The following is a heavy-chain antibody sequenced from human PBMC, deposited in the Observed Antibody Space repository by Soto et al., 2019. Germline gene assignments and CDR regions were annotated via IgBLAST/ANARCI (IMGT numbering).Heavy chain of an antibody. CDR3: ARGGGFFDY. V-gene: IGHV3-23*01. CDR1: GFTFSSYA. J-gene: IGHJ4*02. D-gene: IGHD3-10*01. Sequence: GGSLRLSCAASGFTFSSYAMSWVRQAPGKGLEWVSAISGSGGSTYYADSVKGRFTISRDNAKNSLYLQMNSLRDEDTAVYYCARGGGFFDYWGQGTLVTVSS. CDR2: ISGSGGST.